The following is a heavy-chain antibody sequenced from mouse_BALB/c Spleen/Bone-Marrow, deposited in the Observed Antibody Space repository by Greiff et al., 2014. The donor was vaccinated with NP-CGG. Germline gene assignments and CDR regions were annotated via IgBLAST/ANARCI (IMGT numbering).Heavy chain of an antibody. D-gene: IGHD2-1*01. V-gene: IGHV14-3*02. CDR1: GFNIKDTY. J-gene: IGHJ4*01. CDR3: ARYGNGLMDY. Sequence: EVQLQQSGAELVKPGASVKLSCTASGFNIKDTYMHWVKQRPEQGLEWIGKIDTANGNTKYDPKFQGKATITADTSSNTAYLQLSSLTSEDTAVYYCARYGNGLMDYWGQGTSVTVSS. CDR2: IDTANGNT.